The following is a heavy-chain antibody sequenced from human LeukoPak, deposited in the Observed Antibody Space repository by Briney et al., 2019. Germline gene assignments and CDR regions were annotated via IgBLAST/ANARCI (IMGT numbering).Heavy chain of an antibody. CDR2: ISDNGGYT. CDR1: GFTFSSYG. V-gene: IGHV3-23*01. CDR3: AKRIVGRFYYFDY. D-gene: IGHD1-26*01. J-gene: IGHJ4*02. Sequence: GGSLRLSCAASGFTFSSYGMNWVRQAPGKGLEWVSTISDNGGYTYYADSVKGRFTISRDNSENTLYLQMNSLRAEDTAVYYCAKRIVGRFYYFDYWGQGTLVTVSS.